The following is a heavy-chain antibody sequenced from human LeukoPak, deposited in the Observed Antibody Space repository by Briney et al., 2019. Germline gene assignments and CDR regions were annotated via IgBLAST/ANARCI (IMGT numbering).Heavy chain of an antibody. Sequence: QPGGSLRLSCAAFGFTFSSYAMSWVRQAPGQGLEWVSAISGSGGSTYYADSVKGRFTISRDNTKNTLYLQMNSLRAEDTAVYYCAKDVLWFGELAQYYGMDVWGQGTTVTVSS. J-gene: IGHJ6*02. CDR1: GFTFSSYA. CDR2: ISGSGGST. V-gene: IGHV3-23*01. CDR3: AKDVLWFGELAQYYGMDV. D-gene: IGHD3-10*01.